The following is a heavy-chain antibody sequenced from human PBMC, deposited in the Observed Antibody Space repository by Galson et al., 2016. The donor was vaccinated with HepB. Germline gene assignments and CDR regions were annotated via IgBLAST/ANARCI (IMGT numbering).Heavy chain of an antibody. CDR1: GYRFTSYW. J-gene: IGHJ4*02. CDR3: ARRRDTASSARYFDY. Sequence: SGAEVKKPGESLEISCKGSGYRFTSYWIAWVRQMPGKGLEWMGIIYPGDADTRYSPSFQGQVTISVDKSISTAYLQWSSLKASDTAMYFCARRRDTASSARYFDYWAQGTLVTVSS. V-gene: IGHV5-51*01. CDR2: IYPGDADT. D-gene: IGHD1-26*01.